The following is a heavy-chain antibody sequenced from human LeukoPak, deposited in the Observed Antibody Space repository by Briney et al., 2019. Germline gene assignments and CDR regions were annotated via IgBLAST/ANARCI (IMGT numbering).Heavy chain of an antibody. Sequence: PGGSLRLSCAASGFTFSDYAMAWVRQAPGQGLEWVLAISGGGASTYYADSVKGRLTISRDNSKNTLFLEMSSLRAEDSALYYCAKASSAYRPYFFDSWGQGTLVTVSS. D-gene: IGHD3-16*01. CDR2: ISGGGAST. CDR3: AKASSAYRPYFFDS. V-gene: IGHV3-23*01. J-gene: IGHJ4*02. CDR1: GFTFSDYA.